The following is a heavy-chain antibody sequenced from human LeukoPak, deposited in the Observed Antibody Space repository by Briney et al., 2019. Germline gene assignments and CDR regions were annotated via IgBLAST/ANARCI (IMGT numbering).Heavy chain of an antibody. CDR1: RFTFSSYP. D-gene: IGHD2-2*01. J-gene: IGHJ4*02. CDR2: ISNGGGTT. Sequence: GGSLRLSCAGSRFTFSSYPMSWVRQAPGKGLEWVSAISNGGGTTYYADSVRGRFSISRDNSKSTLYLQMSSLRAEDTAIYYCAARPLMPPRFDYWGQGTLVTVSS. V-gene: IGHV3-23*01. CDR3: AARPLMPPRFDY.